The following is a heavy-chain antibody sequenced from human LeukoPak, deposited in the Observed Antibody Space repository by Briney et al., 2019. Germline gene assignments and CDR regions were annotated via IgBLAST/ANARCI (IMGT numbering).Heavy chain of an antibody. CDR3: ARENHDRRGMDV. Sequence: PGGSLRLSCAASGFGFSNYWMSWVRQAPGKGLEWVSYISSSGSTIYYADSVKGRFTISRDNAKNSLYLQMNSLRAEDTAVYYCARENHDRRGMDVWGQGTTVTVSS. CDR1: GFGFSNYW. J-gene: IGHJ6*02. CDR2: ISSSGSTI. D-gene: IGHD3-22*01. V-gene: IGHV3-48*04.